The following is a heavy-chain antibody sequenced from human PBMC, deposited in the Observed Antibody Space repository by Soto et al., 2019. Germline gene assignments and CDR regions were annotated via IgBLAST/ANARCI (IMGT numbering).Heavy chain of an antibody. J-gene: IGHJ4*02. CDR2: INPNSGGT. D-gene: IGHD6-13*01. CDR3: ATRIAAAPN. Sequence: GASVKVSCKASGGTFSSYAISWVRQAPGQGLEWMGWINPNSGGTNYAQKFQGRVTMTRDTSISTAYMELSRLRSDDTAVYYCATRIAAAPNWGQGTLVTVSS. V-gene: IGHV1-2*02. CDR1: GGTFSSYA.